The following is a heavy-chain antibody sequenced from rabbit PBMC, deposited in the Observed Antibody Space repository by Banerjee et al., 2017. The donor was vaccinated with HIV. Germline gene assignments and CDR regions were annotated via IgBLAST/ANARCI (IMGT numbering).Heavy chain of an antibody. V-gene: IGHV1S40*01. Sequence: QSLEESGGGLVPPEGSLTLTCTASVFSFSSSSYLCWVRQAPGKGLEWIACINTSSGSTVYATGAKGRFTISRTSSTTVSLQMTSLTAADTATYFCARDWGAYAGHGYATGWLDLWGPGTLVTVS. CDR3: ARDWGAYAGHGYATGWLDL. CDR2: INTSSGST. D-gene: IGHD6-1*01. CDR1: VFSFSSSSY. J-gene: IGHJ5*01.